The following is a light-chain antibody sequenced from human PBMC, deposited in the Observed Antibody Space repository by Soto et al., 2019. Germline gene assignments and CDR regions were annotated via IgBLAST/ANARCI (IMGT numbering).Light chain of an antibody. V-gene: IGLV3-21*02. CDR2: DDS. Sequence: SYELTQPPSVSVAPGQTARVACGGNNIGRKSVHWYQERPGQAPVLVVYDDSDRPSGIPERFSGSNFGNTATLTISRVEAGDEADYYCQVWDSNNDHYVFGTGTKVTV. CDR1: NIGRKS. CDR3: QVWDSNNDHYV. J-gene: IGLJ1*01.